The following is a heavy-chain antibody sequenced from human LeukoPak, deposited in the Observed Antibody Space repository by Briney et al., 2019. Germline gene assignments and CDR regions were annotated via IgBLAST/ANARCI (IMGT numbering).Heavy chain of an antibody. Sequence: SETLTLTCAVYGGSFSGYYWSWIRQPPGKGLEWIGEINHSGSTNYNPSLKSRVTISVDTSKNQFSLKLSSVTAADTAVYYCAKDATMPWSSDYWGQGTLVTVSS. CDR1: GGSFSGYY. V-gene: IGHV4-34*01. CDR2: INHSGST. D-gene: IGHD2-2*01. J-gene: IGHJ4*02. CDR3: AKDATMPWSSDY.